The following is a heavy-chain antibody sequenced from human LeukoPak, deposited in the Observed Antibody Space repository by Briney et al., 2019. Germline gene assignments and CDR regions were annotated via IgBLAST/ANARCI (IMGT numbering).Heavy chain of an antibody. J-gene: IGHJ4*02. Sequence: PGRSLGLSCAASGFSFNSYDMHWVRQAPGKGLEWVAVISYDGKKSYYADSVKGRFTISRDNSKSTLYLQMNSLRAEDTAVYYCAKGSAAGRPYYFDYWGQGTLVTVSS. CDR3: AKGSAAGRPYYFDY. V-gene: IGHV3-30*04. CDR1: GFSFNSYD. CDR2: ISYDGKKS. D-gene: IGHD6-25*01.